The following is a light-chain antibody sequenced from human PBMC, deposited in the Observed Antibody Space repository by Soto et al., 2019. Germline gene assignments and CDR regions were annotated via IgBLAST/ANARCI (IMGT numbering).Light chain of an antibody. CDR1: SSDIGGYNY. V-gene: IGLV2-14*01. CDR2: EVS. CDR3: SSYTINFTVI. Sequence: QSVLTQPASVSGSPGQSLTISCTGTSSDIGGYNYVSWYQQHPGEAPKLIISEVSNRPSDVSHRFSGSKSGNTASLIISGLQAEDEADYYCSSYTINFTVIFGGGTKVTV. J-gene: IGLJ2*01.